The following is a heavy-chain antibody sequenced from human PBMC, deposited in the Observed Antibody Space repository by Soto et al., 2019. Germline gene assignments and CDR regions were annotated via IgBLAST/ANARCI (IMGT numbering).Heavy chain of an antibody. V-gene: IGHV4-39*01. D-gene: IGHD5-12*01. CDR2: IYYSGST. J-gene: IGHJ4*02. CDR3: ARRVVTIGYFDY. Sequence: PSETLSLTCTVSGGSISSSSYYWGWIRQPPGKGLEWIGSIYYSGSTYYNPSLKSRVTISVDTSKNQFSLKLSSVTAADTAVYYCARRVVTIGYFDYWGQGTLVTVSS. CDR1: GGSISSSSYY.